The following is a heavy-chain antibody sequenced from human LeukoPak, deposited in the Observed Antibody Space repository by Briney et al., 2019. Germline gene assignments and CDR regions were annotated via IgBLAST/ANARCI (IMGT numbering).Heavy chain of an antibody. Sequence: GESLKISCKGSEYSFTTYWIGWLCQLPPKSLEWMGIIYPGDSDTRYSPSFQGQVTISADKSITTAYLQWNSLKASDTAMYYCARQTGDNAFDIWGRGTMVTVSS. CDR2: IYPGDSDT. CDR3: ARQTGDNAFDI. CDR1: EYSFTTYW. J-gene: IGHJ3*02. D-gene: IGHD7-27*01. V-gene: IGHV5-51*01.